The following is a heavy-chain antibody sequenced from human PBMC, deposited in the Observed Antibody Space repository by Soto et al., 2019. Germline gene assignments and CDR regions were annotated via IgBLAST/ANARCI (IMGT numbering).Heavy chain of an antibody. J-gene: IGHJ1*01. D-gene: IGHD2-15*01. CDR3: ARGTGCSGGSCYSKFGYFQH. V-gene: IGHV3-64*01. CDR2: ISSNGGST. CDR1: GFTFSSYA. Sequence: GGSLRLSCAASGFTFSSYAMSWVRQAPGKGLECVSAISSNGGSTYYANSVKGRFTISRDNSKNTLYLQMGSLRAEDMAVYYCARGTGCSGGSCYSKFGYFQHWGQGTLVTVSS.